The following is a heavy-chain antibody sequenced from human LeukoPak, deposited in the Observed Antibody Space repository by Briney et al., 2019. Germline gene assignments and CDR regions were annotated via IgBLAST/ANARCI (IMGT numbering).Heavy chain of an antibody. CDR2: ISSSSSTI. CDR3: ARVSSLYDSSGYQGYYYGMDV. J-gene: IGHJ6*02. Sequence: PGGSLRLSCAASGFTFSSYGMHWVRQAPGKGLEWVSYISSSSSTIYYADSVKGRFTISRDNAKNSLYLQMNSLRDEDTAVYYCARVSSLYDSSGYQGYYYGMDVWGQGTTVTVSS. D-gene: IGHD3-22*01. V-gene: IGHV3-48*02. CDR1: GFTFSSYG.